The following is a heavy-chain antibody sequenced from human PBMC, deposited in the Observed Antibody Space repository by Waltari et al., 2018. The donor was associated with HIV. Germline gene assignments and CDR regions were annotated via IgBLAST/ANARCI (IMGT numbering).Heavy chain of an antibody. CDR1: GYTFTDNY. J-gene: IGHJ6*02. V-gene: IGHV1-2*02. CDR3: ARGGASTTPRDYNYYGLDV. Sequence: QVELVQSGAEVKKPGASVKVSCKASGYTFTDNYIHWVRQAPGNGLEWMGWINPKSGGTKHAQKFQGRVTMTRDTSMSTVYMEVSRLTSDDTAVYYCARGGASTTPRDYNYYGLDVWGQGTTVTVSS. D-gene: IGHD2-2*01. CDR2: INPKSGGT.